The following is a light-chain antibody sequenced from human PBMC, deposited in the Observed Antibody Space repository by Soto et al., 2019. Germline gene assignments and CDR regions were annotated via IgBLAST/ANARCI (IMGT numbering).Light chain of an antibody. J-gene: IGKJ1*01. CDR1: QSVSGW. Sequence: IHMTQAPSTLSASVVYTVSVTFRASQSVSGWLAWYQQKPGEAPKLLIYDASALPRGVPSRFSGSGSGTKFTLTIASLQPDDFATYYCQQYETFSGTFGPGTKVDIK. V-gene: IGKV1-5*01. CDR2: DAS. CDR3: QQYETFSGT.